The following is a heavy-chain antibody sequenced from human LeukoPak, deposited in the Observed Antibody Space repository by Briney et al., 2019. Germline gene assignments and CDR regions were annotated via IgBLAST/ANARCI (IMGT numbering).Heavy chain of an antibody. Sequence: GGSLRLSCVASGFSFRNYAIHWVRQAPGKGLEYVSAINTDGRITYYADSVKGRFTISRDNSKNTVYLQMGSLRGEDMAVYYCTRDGGSFCDFDYWGRGALVAVSS. J-gene: IGHJ4*02. V-gene: IGHV3-64*02. CDR1: GFSFRNYA. D-gene: IGHD1-26*01. CDR3: TRDGGSFCDFDY. CDR2: INTDGRIT.